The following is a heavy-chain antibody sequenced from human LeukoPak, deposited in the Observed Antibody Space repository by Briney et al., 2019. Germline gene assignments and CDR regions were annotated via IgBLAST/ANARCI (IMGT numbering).Heavy chain of an antibody. CDR2: ISYSGNT. Sequence: SETLSLTCTVSGGSISSYYWSWIRQPPGKGLEWIGFISYSGNTNYNPSLKSRVAISVDTSKDQFSLRLSSVSAADTAVYYCARDRGLTTSGGVGFDYWGQGTLVTVSS. J-gene: IGHJ4*02. CDR3: ARDRGLTTSGGVGFDY. D-gene: IGHD4/OR15-4a*01. CDR1: GGSISSYY. V-gene: IGHV4-59*01.